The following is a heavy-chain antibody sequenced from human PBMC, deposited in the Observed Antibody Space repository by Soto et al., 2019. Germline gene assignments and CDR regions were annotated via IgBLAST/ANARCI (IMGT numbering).Heavy chain of an antibody. CDR2: IWYDGSNK. CDR3: ARENTAAAGPLDY. Sequence: PGGSLRLSCAASGFTFSSYGMHWVRQAPGKGLEWVAVIWYDGSNKYYADSVKGRFTISRDNSKNTLYLQMNSLRAEDTAVYYCARENTAAAGPLDYWGQGTLVTVSS. D-gene: IGHD6-13*01. CDR1: GFTFSSYG. V-gene: IGHV3-33*01. J-gene: IGHJ4*02.